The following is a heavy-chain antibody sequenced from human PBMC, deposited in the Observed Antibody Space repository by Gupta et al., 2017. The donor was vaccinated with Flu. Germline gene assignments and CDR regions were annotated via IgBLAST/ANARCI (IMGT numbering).Heavy chain of an antibody. Sequence: EDQLVESGGGLALPGGSLRLTCVASGFTLSSYSMNWVRQAPGKGLEWVSYISYSSGTIYYADSVKGRFTISRDNARSSLSLQMNSLRDEDTAIYYCARDRKGSYDKSGPPFDCWGQGTLVTVSS. J-gene: IGHJ4*02. D-gene: IGHD2-2*01. CDR2: ISYSSGTI. CDR3: ARDRKGSYDKSGPPFDC. V-gene: IGHV3-48*02. CDR1: GFTLSSYS.